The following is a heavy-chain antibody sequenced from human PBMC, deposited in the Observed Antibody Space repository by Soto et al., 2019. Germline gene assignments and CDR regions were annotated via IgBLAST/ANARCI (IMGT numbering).Heavy chain of an antibody. CDR1: GGSISSYY. CDR2: IYYSGSP. Sequence: SETLSLTCTVSGGSISSYYWSWIRQPPGKGLEWIGYIYYSGSPNYNPSLKSRVTISVDTSKNQFSLKLSSVTAADTAVYYRARHSTARYFDWLLPNFDYWGQGTLVTVSS. D-gene: IGHD3-9*01. J-gene: IGHJ4*02. CDR3: ARHSTARYFDWLLPNFDY. V-gene: IGHV4-59*08.